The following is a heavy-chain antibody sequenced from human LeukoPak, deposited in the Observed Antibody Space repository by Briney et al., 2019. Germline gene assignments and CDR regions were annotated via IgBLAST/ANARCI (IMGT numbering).Heavy chain of an antibody. CDR1: GASVSSGSYS. CDR3: ARYCSSTSCYRIDAFDI. D-gene: IGHD2-2*01. CDR2: IYYSGST. Sequence: MPSETLSLTCTVSGASVSSGSYSWSWIRQPPGKGLEWIGYIYYSGSTNYNPSLKSRVTISVDTSKNQFSLKLSSVTAADTAVYYCARYCSSTSCYRIDAFDIWGQGTMVTVSS. J-gene: IGHJ3*02. V-gene: IGHV4-61*01.